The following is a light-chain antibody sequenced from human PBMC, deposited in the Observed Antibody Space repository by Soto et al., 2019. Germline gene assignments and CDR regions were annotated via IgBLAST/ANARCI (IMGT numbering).Light chain of an antibody. CDR3: AVWYDSLRGPV. CDR2: KNN. V-gene: IGLV1-47*01. CDR1: SANIGTNY. J-gene: IGLJ2*01. Sequence: QSVLTQSPSASGTPGQRVTISCSGSSANIGTNYVYWYQQLTGTAPKLLIYKNNERPSGVPDRFSGSTSGTSASLAISGLRSEDEADYFCAVWYDSLRGPVFGGGTKLTVL.